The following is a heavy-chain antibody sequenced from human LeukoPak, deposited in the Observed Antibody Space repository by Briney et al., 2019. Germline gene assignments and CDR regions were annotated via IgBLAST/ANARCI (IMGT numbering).Heavy chain of an antibody. CDR2: ISGSGGST. V-gene: IGHV3-23*01. D-gene: IGHD3-22*01. CDR1: GFTFSSYA. Sequence: GSLRLSCAASGFTFSSYAMSWVRQAPGKGLEWVSAISGSGGSTYYADSVKGRFTISRDNSKNTLYLQMNSLRAEDTAVYYCARDITMIVVVITGWFDPWGQGTLVTVSS. CDR3: ARDITMIVVVITGWFDP. J-gene: IGHJ5*02.